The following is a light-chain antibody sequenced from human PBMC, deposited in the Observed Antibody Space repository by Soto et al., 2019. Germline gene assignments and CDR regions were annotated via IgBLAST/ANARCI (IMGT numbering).Light chain of an antibody. V-gene: IGKV1D-13*01. CDR2: DVS. J-gene: IGKJ4*01. Sequence: AIQLTQSPSSLSASIGDRVAITCRASQDITSALAWYQQKPGRPPKLLIYDVSSLESDVPSRFSGSGSGTDFILTISSPQPEDFATYYCQHFKDSPLTFGGGTNVEI. CDR1: QDITSA. CDR3: QHFKDSPLT.